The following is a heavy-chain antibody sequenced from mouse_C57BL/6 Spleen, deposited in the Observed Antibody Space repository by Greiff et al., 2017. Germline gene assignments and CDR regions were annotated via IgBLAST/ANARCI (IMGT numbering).Heavy chain of an antibody. J-gene: IGHJ3*01. Sequence: VQLQQSGPELVKPGASVKISCKASGYAFSSSWMNWVKQRPGKGLEWIGRIYPGDGDTNYNGKFKGKATLTADKSSSTAYMQLSSLTSEDSAVYYCARGGGDGSSYGFAYWGQGTLVTVSA. CDR2: IYPGDGDT. CDR1: GYAFSSSW. D-gene: IGHD1-1*01. V-gene: IGHV1-82*01. CDR3: ARGGGDGSSYGFAY.